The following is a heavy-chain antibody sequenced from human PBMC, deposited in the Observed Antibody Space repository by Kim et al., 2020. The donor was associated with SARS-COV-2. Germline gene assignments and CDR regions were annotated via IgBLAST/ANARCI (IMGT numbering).Heavy chain of an antibody. J-gene: IGHJ4*02. D-gene: IGHD2-15*01. V-gene: IGHV3-7*01. Sequence: GGSLRLSCAASGFTFSPYWMSWVRQAPGKGLEWVAKINQDANEKSYVDSVKGRFTISRDNAKNSLYLQMNSLRAEDTAVYYCARARYCSSGSCYSDYWGQGTLVTVSS. CDR1: GFTFSPYW. CDR3: ARARYCSSGSCYSDY. CDR2: INQDANEK.